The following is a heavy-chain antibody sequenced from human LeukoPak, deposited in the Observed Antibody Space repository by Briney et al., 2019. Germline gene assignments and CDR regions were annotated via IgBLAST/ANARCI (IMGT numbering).Heavy chain of an antibody. D-gene: IGHD6-6*01. CDR3: ARQDSISSNFDY. J-gene: IGHJ4*02. CDR1: GYSFTSYW. CDR2: ICPGDCET. Sequence: GESLKISCEGSGYSFTSYWIGWVRQMPGKGLEWMGIICPGDCETRYSASVQGQFTISTDKSITTAYLQWSSLKASDTAMYYCARQDSISSNFDYWGQGTLVTVSS. V-gene: IGHV5-51*01.